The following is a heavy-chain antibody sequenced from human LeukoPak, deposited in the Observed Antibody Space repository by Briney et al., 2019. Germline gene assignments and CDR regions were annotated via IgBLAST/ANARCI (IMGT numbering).Heavy chain of an antibody. CDR3: AWLRYYYFDY. CDR1: GYSISSGYY. D-gene: IGHD5-12*01. CDR2: IYHSGST. Sequence: PSETLSLTCTVSGYSISSGYYWGWIRQPPGKGLEWIGSIYHSGSTYYNPSLKGRVSISVDTSKNQFSLKLSSVTAADTAVHYCAWLRYYYFDYWGQGTLVTVSS. V-gene: IGHV4-38-2*02. J-gene: IGHJ4*02.